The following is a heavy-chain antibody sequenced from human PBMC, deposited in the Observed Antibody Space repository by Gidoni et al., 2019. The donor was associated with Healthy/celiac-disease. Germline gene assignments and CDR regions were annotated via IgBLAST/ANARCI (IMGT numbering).Heavy chain of an antibody. D-gene: IGHD6-13*01. CDR3: ARGIAAAGYYYGMDV. CDR1: GFTFSSYA. V-gene: IGHV3-30-3*01. CDR2: ISYDGSNK. J-gene: IGHJ6*02. Sequence: QVQLVESGGGVVQPGRSLRLSCAASGFTFSSYAMHWVRQAPGKGLEWVAVISYDGSNKYYADSVKGRFTISRDNSKNTLYLQMNSLRAEDTAVYYCARGIAAAGYYYGMDVWGQGTTVTVSS.